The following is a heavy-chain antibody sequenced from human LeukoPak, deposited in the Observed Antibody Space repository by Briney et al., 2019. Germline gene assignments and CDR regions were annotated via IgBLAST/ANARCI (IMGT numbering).Heavy chain of an antibody. J-gene: IGHJ6*02. V-gene: IGHV5-51*01. CDR1: GYSFTSYW. D-gene: IGHD2-15*01. CDR3: ASAAGPYCSGGSCYQPNYYGMDV. CDR2: IYPGDSDT. Sequence: GESLKTSCKGSGYSFTSYWIGWVRQMPGKGLEWMGIIYPGDSDTRYSPSFQGQVTISADKSISTAYLQWSSLKASDTAMYYCASAAGPYCSGGSCYQPNYYGMDVWGQGTTVTVSS.